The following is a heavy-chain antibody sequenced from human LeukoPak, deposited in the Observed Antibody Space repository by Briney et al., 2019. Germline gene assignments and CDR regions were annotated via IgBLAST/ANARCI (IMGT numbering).Heavy chain of an antibody. CDR2: ISFDGNRK. Sequence: PGGSLSLSCAASGFTLSNYGMNWVRQAPGKGLVWVAVISFDGNRKYHAGSVKGRFTISRDNSKNTVYLQMSSLRPEDTAVYYCARDRAPLDDYSWGSSPRFDCWGQGTLVTVSS. CDR1: GFTLSNYG. V-gene: IGHV3-30*03. J-gene: IGHJ4*02. D-gene: IGHD3-16*01. CDR3: ARDRAPLDDYSWGSSPRFDC.